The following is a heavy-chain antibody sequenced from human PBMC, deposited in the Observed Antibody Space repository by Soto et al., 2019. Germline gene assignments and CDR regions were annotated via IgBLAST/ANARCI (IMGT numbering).Heavy chain of an antibody. D-gene: IGHD5-12*01. J-gene: IGHJ4*02. CDR1: GFTFSSYS. CDR3: ARVRGYSGYDLLDY. Sequence: EVQLVESGGGLVKPGGSLRLSCAASGFTFSSYSMNWVRQAQGKGLEWVSSISSSSSYIYYADSVKGRFTISRDNAKNSLFLQMNSLRAEDTAVYYCARVRGYSGYDLLDYWGQGTLVTVSS. V-gene: IGHV3-21*02. CDR2: ISSSSSYI.